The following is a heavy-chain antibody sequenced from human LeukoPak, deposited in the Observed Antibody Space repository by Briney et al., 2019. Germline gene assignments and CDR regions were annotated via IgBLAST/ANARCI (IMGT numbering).Heavy chain of an antibody. CDR1: RFTFSDYY. J-gene: IGHJ5*01. D-gene: IGHD3-10*01. CDR3: ATAVTYFYGSVPCDWFES. CDR2: VEINGRA. V-gene: IGHV3-74*01. Sequence: GLSLRLSCAASRFTFSDYYMSWMRQAPGKGRMGVSRVEINGRALYADPVRDRFTISRENAKNNVYLQMHSLRAAAKAMYYCATAVTYFYGSVPCDWFESWGQGTLVTVSS.